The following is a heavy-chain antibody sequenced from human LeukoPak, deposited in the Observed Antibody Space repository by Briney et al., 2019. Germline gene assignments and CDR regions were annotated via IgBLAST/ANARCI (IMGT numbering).Heavy chain of an antibody. D-gene: IGHD2-21*02. Sequence: AVKVSCKASGGTCSSYAISWVRQAPGQGREWMGRIIPILDIANYAQKFQGRVTITADKSTSTGDMELSSLSSADTAVYYCASAYCGADRFYFDYRGQGTLVTVSS. CDR1: GGTCSSYA. J-gene: IGHJ4*02. V-gene: IGHV1-69*04. CDR2: IIPILDIA. CDR3: ASAYCGADRFYFDY.